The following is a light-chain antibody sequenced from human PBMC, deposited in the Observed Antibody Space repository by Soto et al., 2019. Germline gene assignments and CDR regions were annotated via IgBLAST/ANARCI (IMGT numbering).Light chain of an antibody. CDR1: QTITNS. CDR3: QQYNGYSVT. J-gene: IGKJ1*01. V-gene: IGKV1-39*01. CDR2: AAS. Sequence: DIQMTQSPSSLSASVGDRVTIICRASQTITNSLNWYQHKPGKAPKLLIYAASSLQSGVPSRFSGSGSGTDFTLTISSLQPDDFATYYCQQYNGYSVTFGQGTKGDIK.